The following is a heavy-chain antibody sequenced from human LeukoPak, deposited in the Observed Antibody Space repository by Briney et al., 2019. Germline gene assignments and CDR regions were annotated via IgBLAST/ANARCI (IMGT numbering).Heavy chain of an antibody. V-gene: IGHV1-3*03. CDR2: INTGNGNT. CDR1: GYTFTSNA. J-gene: IGHJ4*02. CDR3: ARVVRYSSGPLTDLLPYYFDY. D-gene: IGHD6-19*01. Sequence: ASVKVSCKASGYTFTSNAMHWVRHAPGQRLEWMGWINTGNGNTKYSQEFQGRVTITRDTSASTAYMELSSLRSEDMAVYYCARVVRYSSGPLTDLLPYYFDYWGQGTLVTVSS.